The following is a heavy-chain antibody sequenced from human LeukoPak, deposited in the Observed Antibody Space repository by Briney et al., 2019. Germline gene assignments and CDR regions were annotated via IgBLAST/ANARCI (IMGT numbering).Heavy chain of an antibody. J-gene: IGHJ4*02. V-gene: IGHV3-7*01. CDR1: GFTFSSYW. CDR3: ARMGSSSSAY. D-gene: IGHD6-6*01. CDR2: IKQDGSEK. Sequence: GGSLRLSCAASGFTFSSYWMSWVRQAPGKGLEWEANIKQDGSEKNYVDSVKGRFTISRDNAKKSLYLQMNSLRAEDSAVYYCARMGSSSSAYWGQGTLVTVSS.